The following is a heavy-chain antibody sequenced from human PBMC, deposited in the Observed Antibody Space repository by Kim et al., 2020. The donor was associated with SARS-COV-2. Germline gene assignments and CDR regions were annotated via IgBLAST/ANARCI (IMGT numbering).Heavy chain of an antibody. CDR2: IDPSDSYT. V-gene: IGHV5-10-1*01. CDR3: AKHRYYGSGSYSLLFDY. D-gene: IGHD3-10*01. CDR1: GYSFTSYW. Sequence: GESLKISCKGSGYSFTSYWISWVRQMPGKGLEWMGRIDPSDSYTNYSPSFQGHVTISADKSISTAYLQWSSLKASDTAMYYCAKHRYYGSGSYSLLFDYWGQGTLVTVSS. J-gene: IGHJ4*02.